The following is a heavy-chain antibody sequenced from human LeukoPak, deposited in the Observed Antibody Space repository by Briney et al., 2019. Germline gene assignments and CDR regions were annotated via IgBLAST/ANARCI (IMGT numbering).Heavy chain of an antibody. V-gene: IGHV1-18*01. D-gene: IGHD1-26*01. Sequence: ASVKVFCRASGGTFSSYGISWVRQAPGQGLEWMGWISAYNGNTNYAQKLQGRVTMTTDTSTSTAYMELRSLRSDDTAVYYCARVPSLGGSLNWFDPWGQGTLVTVSS. J-gene: IGHJ5*02. CDR1: GGTFSSYG. CDR2: ISAYNGNT. CDR3: ARVPSLGGSLNWFDP.